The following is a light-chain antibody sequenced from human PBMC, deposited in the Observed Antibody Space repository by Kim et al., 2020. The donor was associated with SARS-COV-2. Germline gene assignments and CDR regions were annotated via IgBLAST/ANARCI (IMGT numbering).Light chain of an antibody. CDR3: QQYDNLPLT. CDR1: QDISNY. V-gene: IGKV1-33*01. Sequence: DIQMTQSPSSLSASVGDRVTITCQASQDISNYLNWYQQKPGKAPKLLIYDASNLETGVPSRFSGSGSGTDFTFTISSLQPEDIAIYYCQQYDNLPLTFGGGTKLEI. CDR2: DAS. J-gene: IGKJ4*01.